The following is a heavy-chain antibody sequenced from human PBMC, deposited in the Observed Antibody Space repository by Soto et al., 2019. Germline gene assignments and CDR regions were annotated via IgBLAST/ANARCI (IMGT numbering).Heavy chain of an antibody. CDR3: ASSSVITDYYSRSGYYIFDS. Sequence: SETLSLTCTVSGGSISSYYWNWIRQPPGKGLEWIGYIYKSGSTNYSPSLKSRVTISVDTSKNQLSLKLRSVTAADTAVYYCASSSVITDYYSRSGYYIFDSWGQGTLVTVSS. D-gene: IGHD3-22*01. CDR2: IYKSGST. V-gene: IGHV4-59*01. J-gene: IGHJ4*02. CDR1: GGSISSYY.